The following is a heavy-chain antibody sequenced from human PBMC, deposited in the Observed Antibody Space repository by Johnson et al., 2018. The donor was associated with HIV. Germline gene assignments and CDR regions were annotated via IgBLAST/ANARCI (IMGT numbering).Heavy chain of an antibody. D-gene: IGHD5-18*01. V-gene: IGHV3-11*04. CDR3: ARLPSGYSRDGFNV. Sequence: QVQLVESGGGLVKPEGSLRLSCAASGFTFSDYYMSWIRQAPGKGLEWVSYISSSGSTIYYADSVKGRFTISRDNSKNTLYLQMNRLRAEDTAVYYCARLPSGYSRDGFNVWGQGTMVTLSS. J-gene: IGHJ3*01. CDR2: ISSSGSTI. CDR1: GFTFSDYY.